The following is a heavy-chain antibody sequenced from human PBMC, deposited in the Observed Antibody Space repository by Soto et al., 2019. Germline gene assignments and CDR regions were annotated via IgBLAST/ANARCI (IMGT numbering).Heavy chain of an antibody. J-gene: IGHJ1*01. CDR2: ISSSSSTI. D-gene: IGHD2-8*01. CDR1: GFTFSSYS. Sequence: GGSLRLSCAASGFTFSSYSMNWVRQAPGKGLEWVSYISSSSSTIYYADSVKGRFTISRDNAKNSLYLQMNSLRAEDTAVYYCARAGVRQGGYFQHWGQGTLVTVSS. V-gene: IGHV3-48*01. CDR3: ARAGVRQGGYFQH.